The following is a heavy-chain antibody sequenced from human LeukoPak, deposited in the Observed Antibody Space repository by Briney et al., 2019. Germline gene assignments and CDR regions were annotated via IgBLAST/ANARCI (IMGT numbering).Heavy chain of an antibody. CDR3: ARHGGMVRGFSDAFDI. CDR1: GGSISSGGYY. D-gene: IGHD3-10*01. V-gene: IGHV4-61*08. J-gene: IGHJ3*02. CDR2: IFYSGST. Sequence: SETLSLTCTVSGGSISSGGYYWSWIRQPPGKGLEWLGYIFYSGSTNSNPSLKSRVTISVDTSKNQFSLKLNSVTAADTAVYYCARHGGMVRGFSDAFDIWGQGTMVTVSS.